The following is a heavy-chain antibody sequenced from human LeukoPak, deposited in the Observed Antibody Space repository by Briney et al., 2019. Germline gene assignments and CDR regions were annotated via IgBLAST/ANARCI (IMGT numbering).Heavy chain of an antibody. V-gene: IGHV3-48*03. J-gene: IGHJ5*02. Sequence: GGSLRLSCAASGFIFSSYEMNWVRQAPGKGLEWVSYISSSGSTIYYADSVKGRFTISRDNSKNTLCLEMNSLRAEDTALYYCAKEPTLLVGWFDPWGQGTLVTVSS. CDR1: GFIFSSYE. CDR2: ISSSGSTI. D-gene: IGHD3-10*01. CDR3: AKEPTLLVGWFDP.